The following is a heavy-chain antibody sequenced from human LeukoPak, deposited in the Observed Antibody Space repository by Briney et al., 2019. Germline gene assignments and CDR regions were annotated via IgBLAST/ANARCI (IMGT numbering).Heavy chain of an antibody. D-gene: IGHD1-26*01. CDR1: GYSFTSYW. Sequence: GESLQISCKGSGYSFTSYWIGWVRPMPGKGLEWMGIIYPGDSDTRYSPSFQGQVTISADKSISTAYLQWSSLKASDTAMYYCARQRYSGPRVDYGMDVWGQGTTVTVSS. V-gene: IGHV5-51*01. J-gene: IGHJ6*02. CDR2: IYPGDSDT. CDR3: ARQRYSGPRVDYGMDV.